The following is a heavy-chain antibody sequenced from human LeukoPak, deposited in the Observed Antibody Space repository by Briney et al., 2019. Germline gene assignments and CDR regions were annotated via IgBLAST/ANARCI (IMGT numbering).Heavy chain of an antibody. CDR1: GGSISNYY. D-gene: IGHD3-10*01. J-gene: IGHJ4*02. Sequence: SETLSLTCTVSGGSISNYYWSWIRQSPGKGLDWIGYIYYSGNTNYNPSLKSRATMSIDTSKNQFSLKLSSVTAADTAVYYCAREKISDNHRGVFDYWGQGTLVTVSS. CDR2: IYYSGNT. CDR3: AREKISDNHRGVFDY. V-gene: IGHV4-59*01.